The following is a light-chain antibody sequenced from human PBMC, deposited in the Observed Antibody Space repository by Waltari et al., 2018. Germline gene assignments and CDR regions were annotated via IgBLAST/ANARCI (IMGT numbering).Light chain of an antibody. CDR3: QVRDSSSDYRV. J-gene: IGLJ3*02. CDR2: DNR. Sequence: SYVLTQAPLVSVAPGQAARITCEGDDIGRKSVHWYQQKPGHAPLLVVYDNRVRPSGIPDRCSGSNSGNTATLTISGVEAGDEADYYCQVRDSSSDYRVFGGGTKLTVL. V-gene: IGLV3-21*02. CDR1: DIGRKS.